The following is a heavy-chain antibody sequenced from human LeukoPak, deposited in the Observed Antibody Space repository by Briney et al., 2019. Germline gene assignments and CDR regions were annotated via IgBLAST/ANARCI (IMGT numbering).Heavy chain of an antibody. Sequence: SGGSLRLSCAASGFTFGSYAMHWVRQAPGKGLEWVAVISYDGSNKYYADSVKGRFTISRDNSKNTLYLQMNSLRAEDTAVYYCARDQGRSGWYPFGYWGQGTLVTVSS. J-gene: IGHJ4*02. V-gene: IGHV3-30-3*01. D-gene: IGHD6-19*01. CDR2: ISYDGSNK. CDR1: GFTFGSYA. CDR3: ARDQGRSGWYPFGY.